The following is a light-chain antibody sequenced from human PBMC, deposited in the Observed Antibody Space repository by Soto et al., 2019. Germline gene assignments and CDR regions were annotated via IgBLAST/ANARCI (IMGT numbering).Light chain of an antibody. Sequence: DIQMTQSPSSLSASCLDRVTITCRASQTISSWLAWYQQKPGKAPKLLIYKASTLKSGVPSRFSGSGSGTEFTLTISSLQPDDFATYYCQHYNSYSEAFGQGTKVDIK. CDR3: QHYNSYSEA. CDR2: KAS. CDR1: QTISSW. V-gene: IGKV1-5*03. J-gene: IGKJ1*01.